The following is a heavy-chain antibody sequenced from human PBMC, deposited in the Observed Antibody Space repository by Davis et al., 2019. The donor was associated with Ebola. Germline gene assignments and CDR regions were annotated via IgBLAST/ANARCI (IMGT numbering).Heavy chain of an antibody. CDR3: ARADY. CDR2: ISSSSSTI. V-gene: IGHV3-48*04. Sequence: GESLKISCAASGFTFSSYSMNWVRQAPGKGLEWVSYISSSSSTIYYADSVKGRFTISRDNAKNSLYLQMNSLRAEDTAVYYCARADYWGQGTLVTVSS. J-gene: IGHJ4*02. CDR1: GFTFSSYS.